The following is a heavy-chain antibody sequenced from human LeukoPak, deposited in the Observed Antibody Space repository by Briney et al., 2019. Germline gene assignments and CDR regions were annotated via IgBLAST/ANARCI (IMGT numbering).Heavy chain of an antibody. CDR3: ARDRRREGVHTFDV. D-gene: IGHD5-18*01. Sequence: PSETLSLTRTVSGGSISSYYWSWIRLPAGKGLEWIGRIYNSGNSNYNPSLKSRVTMSVDTSKNQVSLRLSSVTAADTAVYYCARDRRREGVHTFDVWGRGTMVTVSS. CDR1: GGSISSYY. J-gene: IGHJ3*01. V-gene: IGHV4-4*07. CDR2: IYNSGNS.